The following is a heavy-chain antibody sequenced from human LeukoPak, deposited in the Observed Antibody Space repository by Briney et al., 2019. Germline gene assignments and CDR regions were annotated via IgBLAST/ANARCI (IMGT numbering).Heavy chain of an antibody. Sequence: GSLRLSCAVSGLTFSNAWMSWVRQPPGKGLEWIGYIYYSGSTSYNPSLKSRVTISVDTSKNQFSLKVSSVTAADTALYYCARVENTSGWRFDPWGQGTLVTVSS. CDR1: GLTFSNAW. V-gene: IGHV4-59*01. CDR2: IYYSGST. CDR3: ARVENTSGWRFDP. J-gene: IGHJ5*02. D-gene: IGHD6-19*01.